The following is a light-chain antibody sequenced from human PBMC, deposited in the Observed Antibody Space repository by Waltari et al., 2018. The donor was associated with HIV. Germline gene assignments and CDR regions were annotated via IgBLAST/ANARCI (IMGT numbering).Light chain of an antibody. Sequence: DFVMTQSPLSLPVTPGEPASISCRSSQSLLHNNGYNYLDWYLRKPGQSPQLLIYLGSNRASGVPDRFSGSGSGTHFTLKISRVEAEDVGVYYCMQALGTPRVTFGQGTKLEV. CDR2: LGS. CDR1: QSLLHNNGYNY. J-gene: IGKJ2*01. V-gene: IGKV2-28*01. CDR3: MQALGTPRVT.